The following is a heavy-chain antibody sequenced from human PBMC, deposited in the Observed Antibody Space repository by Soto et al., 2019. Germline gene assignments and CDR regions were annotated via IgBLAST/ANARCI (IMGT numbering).Heavy chain of an antibody. CDR3: AKDPLNYYGSGQSGDY. Sequence: EVQLLESGGGLVQPGGSLRLSCAASGFTFSSYAMSWVRQAPGQGLEWVSAISGSGGSTYYADSVKGRFTISRDNSKNTLYLQMNSLRAEDTAVYYCAKDPLNYYGSGQSGDYWGQGTLVTVSS. V-gene: IGHV3-23*01. J-gene: IGHJ4*02. CDR2: ISGSGGST. CDR1: GFTFSSYA. D-gene: IGHD3-10*01.